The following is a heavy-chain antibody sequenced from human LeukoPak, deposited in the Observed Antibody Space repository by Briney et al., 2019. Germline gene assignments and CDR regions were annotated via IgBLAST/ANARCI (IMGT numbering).Heavy chain of an antibody. CDR2: TYYTSRWYT. CDR3: ARFVTTTTTGWSPSWFDP. D-gene: IGHD1-1*01. V-gene: IGHV6-1*01. Sequence: SQTLSLTCAISGDSVSNKGSAWNWIRQSPSGGLEWLGRTYYTSRWYTDYALSVMSRIAISPDTSKNQFSLQLNSVTPEDTAMYYCARFVTTTTTGWSPSWFDPWGQGTLVTVSS. J-gene: IGHJ5*02. CDR1: GDSVSNKGSA.